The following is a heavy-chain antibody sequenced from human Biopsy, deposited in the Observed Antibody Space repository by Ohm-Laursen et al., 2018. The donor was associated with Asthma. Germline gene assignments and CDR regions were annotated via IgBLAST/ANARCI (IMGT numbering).Heavy chain of an antibody. CDR3: ARGKTWGRSYYFDY. CDR2: IFFDGSNK. J-gene: IGHJ4*02. V-gene: IGHV3-30-3*01. CDR1: GFTFHNYV. D-gene: IGHD6-6*01. Sequence: SLRLSCSASGFTFHNYVMHWVRQAPGKGLEWVAGIFFDGSNKYYADSVKGRFTISRDNSKDTLYLQVNSLRGDDTAVYYCARGKTWGRSYYFDYWGQGPRSPSPQ.